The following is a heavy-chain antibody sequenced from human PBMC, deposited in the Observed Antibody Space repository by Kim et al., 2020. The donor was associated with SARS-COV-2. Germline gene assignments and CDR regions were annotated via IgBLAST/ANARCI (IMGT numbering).Heavy chain of an antibody. V-gene: IGHV3-23*01. Sequence: STYDADSVKGRFTISRDNSRNTLDLQMNSLRAEDTAVYYCAKDQWYFDLWGRGTLVTVSS. J-gene: IGHJ2*01. CDR2: ST. CDR3: AKDQWYFDL.